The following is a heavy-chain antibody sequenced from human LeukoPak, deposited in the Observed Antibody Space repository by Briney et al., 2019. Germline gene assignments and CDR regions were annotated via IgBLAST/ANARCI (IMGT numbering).Heavy chain of an antibody. Sequence: TSETLSLTCTVSGNSVRSSSFYWGWIRQPPGKGLEWIGSIYYSGSAYYNPSLKSRVTMSVDTSKNQFSLKLSSVTAADTAVYYCARGGYSYGESLDYWGQGTLVTVSS. D-gene: IGHD5-18*01. CDR2: IYYSGSA. J-gene: IGHJ4*02. V-gene: IGHV4-39*07. CDR1: GNSVRSSSFY. CDR3: ARGGYSYGESLDY.